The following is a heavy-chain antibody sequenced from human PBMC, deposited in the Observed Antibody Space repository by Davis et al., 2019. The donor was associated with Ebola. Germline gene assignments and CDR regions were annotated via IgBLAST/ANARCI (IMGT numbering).Heavy chain of an antibody. D-gene: IGHD6-6*01. CDR2: VYPGDSDV. CDR3: ARRRKSSSWDYYYYMDV. J-gene: IGHJ6*03. V-gene: IGHV5-51*01. Sequence: GESLKISCQGSAYSFTNYWIGWVRQMPGKGLEWMGFVYPGDSDVRYSPSFQGQVTISADKSISTAYLQWSSLKASDTAMYYCARRRKSSSWDYYYYMDVWGKGTTVTVSS. CDR1: AYSFTNYW.